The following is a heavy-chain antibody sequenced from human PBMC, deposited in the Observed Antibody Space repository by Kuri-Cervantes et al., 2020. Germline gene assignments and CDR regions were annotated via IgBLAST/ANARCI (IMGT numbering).Heavy chain of an antibody. CDR1: GYTLTDFS. Sequence: ASVKVSCKVSGYTLTDFSMHWVRQAPGKGLEWMGSFDPEDGETIYAQKFQGRVTLTEDTSTDTAYMELSSLRSEDTSVYYCVTDLTTNFEHWGQGTLVTVSS. J-gene: IGHJ4*02. CDR3: VTDLTTNFEH. CDR2: FDPEDGET. V-gene: IGHV1-24*01. D-gene: IGHD4/OR15-4a*01.